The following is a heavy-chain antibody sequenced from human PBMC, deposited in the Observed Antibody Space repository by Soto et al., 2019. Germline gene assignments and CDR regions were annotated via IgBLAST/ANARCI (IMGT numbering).Heavy chain of an antibody. Sequence: ASVKGAGRASGWTCTSYEVNGVLQATGQGLEWMGWMNPNSGNTGYAQKFQGRVTMTRNTSISKAYMELSSLRSEDTAVYYCARAGSGSYYTQTNNWFDPWGQGTLVTVSS. V-gene: IGHV1-8*01. CDR1: GWTCTSYE. CDR3: ARAGSGSYYTQTNNWFDP. CDR2: MNPNSGNT. J-gene: IGHJ5*02. D-gene: IGHD3-10*01.